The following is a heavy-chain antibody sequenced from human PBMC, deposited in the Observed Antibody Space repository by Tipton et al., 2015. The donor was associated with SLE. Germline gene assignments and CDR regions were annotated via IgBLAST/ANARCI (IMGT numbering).Heavy chain of an antibody. V-gene: IGHV5-51*01. CDR1: GYSFPNQW. CDR3: ARPAAASGTDSDY. J-gene: IGHJ4*02. Sequence: VQLVQSGAEVKKPGESLRISCKGSGYSFPNQWIGWERQMPGQGLEWMGIIYPDDSDTRYSPAFQGQVTISVDRSISTAYLQWSSLKASDSAIYYCARPAAASGTDSDYWGQGALVTVSS. CDR2: IYPDDSDT. D-gene: IGHD1-26*01.